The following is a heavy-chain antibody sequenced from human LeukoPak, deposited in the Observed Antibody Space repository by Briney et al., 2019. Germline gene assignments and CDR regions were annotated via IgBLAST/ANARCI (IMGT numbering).Heavy chain of an antibody. CDR3: ATTFRLLDAFYT. CDR2: TYHSVST. CDR1: GYSISSDYY. D-gene: IGHD2/OR15-2a*01. V-gene: IGHV4-38-2*02. Sequence: SETLSLTCTVSGYSISSDYYWVWIRQPPGKGLEWIGSTYHSVSTYYHPSLKSRVTISVDTSKNQFSLKLSSVTAADTAAYYCATTFRLLDAFYTWGQGTMVTASS. J-gene: IGHJ3*02.